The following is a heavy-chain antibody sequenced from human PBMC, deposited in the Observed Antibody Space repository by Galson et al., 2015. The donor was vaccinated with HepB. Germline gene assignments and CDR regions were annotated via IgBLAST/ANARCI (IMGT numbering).Heavy chain of an antibody. CDR2: INHSGST. CDR3: ARRYGRQQLVRGGVTGYYYMDV. Sequence: LSLTCAVYGGSFSGYYWSWIRQPPGKGLEWIGEINHSGSTNYNPSLKSRVTISVDTSKNQFSLKLSSVTAADTAVYYCARRYGRQQLVRGGVTGYYYMDVWGKGTTVTVSS. CDR1: GGSFSGYY. V-gene: IGHV4-34*01. J-gene: IGHJ6*03. D-gene: IGHD6-13*01.